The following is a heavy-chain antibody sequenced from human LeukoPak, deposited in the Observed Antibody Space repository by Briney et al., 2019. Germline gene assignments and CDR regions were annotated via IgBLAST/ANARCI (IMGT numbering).Heavy chain of an antibody. Sequence: PGRSLRLSCAASGFTFSSYGMHWVRQALGKGLEWVAVISYDGSNKYYADSVKGRFTISRDNSKNTLYLQMNSLRAEDTAVYYCAKDTQYSSSWLYYFDYWGQGTLVTVSS. CDR1: GFTFSSYG. V-gene: IGHV3-30*18. CDR3: AKDTQYSSSWLYYFDY. CDR2: ISYDGSNK. J-gene: IGHJ4*02. D-gene: IGHD6-13*01.